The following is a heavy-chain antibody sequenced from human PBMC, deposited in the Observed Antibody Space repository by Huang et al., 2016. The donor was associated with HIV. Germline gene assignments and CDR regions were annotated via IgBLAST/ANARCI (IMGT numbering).Heavy chain of an antibody. J-gene: IGHJ3*01. CDR2: FNPGKGRI. Sequence: QVQLVQSGAEFKKPGASLTLSCAASGYIFTLYSIHWFRRVPGQSLQRVGWFNPGKGRIPVLQSFNGRVILSRDLSAATVYMQLSGLTADDTATYCCARAARGDGYHGAFDVWGQGTMVTV. V-gene: IGHV1-3*01. CDR3: ARAARGDGYHGAFDV. D-gene: IGHD2-2*03. CDR1: GYIFTLYS.